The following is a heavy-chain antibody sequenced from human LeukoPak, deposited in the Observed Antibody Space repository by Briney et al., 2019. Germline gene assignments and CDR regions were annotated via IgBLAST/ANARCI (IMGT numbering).Heavy chain of an antibody. D-gene: IGHD5-18*01. CDR3: ARLYSRVGPFDY. Sequence: PGGSLRLSCAASGFTFDDYAMHWVRQAPGKGLEWVSGITWNSDNIEYADSVKGRFTISRDNAKNSLYLQMNSLRAEDTAVYYCARLYSRVGPFDYWGQGTLVTVS. V-gene: IGHV3-9*01. CDR2: ITWNSDNI. CDR1: GFTFDDYA. J-gene: IGHJ4*02.